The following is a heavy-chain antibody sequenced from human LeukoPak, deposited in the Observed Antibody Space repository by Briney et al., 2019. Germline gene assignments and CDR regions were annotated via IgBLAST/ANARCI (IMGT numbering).Heavy chain of an antibody. CDR2: IYHSGST. V-gene: IGHV4-4*02. CDR1: GGSISSNNW. J-gene: IGHJ4*02. D-gene: IGHD3-22*01. Sequence: SETLSLTCVVSGGSISSNNWWSWVRQPPGKGLEWIGSIYHSGSTYYNPSLKSRVTISVDTSKNHFSLKLSSVTAADTAVYYCARRVHYYDTSGYSYYFDYWGQGTLVTVSS. CDR3: ARRVHYYDTSGYSYYFDY.